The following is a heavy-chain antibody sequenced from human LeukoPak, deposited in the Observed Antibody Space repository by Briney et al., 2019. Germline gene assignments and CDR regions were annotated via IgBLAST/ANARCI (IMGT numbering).Heavy chain of an antibody. J-gene: IGHJ4*02. CDR1: GGTFSSYA. CDR2: IIPIFGTA. D-gene: IGHD3-22*01. V-gene: IGHV1-69*01. CDR3: ARRPYYYDSSGYVD. Sequence: ASVKVSCKASGGTFSSYAISWVRQAPGQGLEWMGGIIPIFGTANYAQKFQGRVTITADESTSTAYMELSSLRSEDTAVYYCARRPYYYDSSGYVDWGQGTLVTVSS.